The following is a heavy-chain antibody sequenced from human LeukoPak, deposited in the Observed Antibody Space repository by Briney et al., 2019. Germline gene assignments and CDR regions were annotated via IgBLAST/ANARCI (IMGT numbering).Heavy chain of an antibody. CDR2: INNDGSDT. CDR1: GLTFTNSW. D-gene: IGHD3-10*01. J-gene: IGHJ1*01. CDR3: ARVSGLGMNEYYQH. Sequence: GGSLRLSCAASGLTFTNSWMHWVRQAPGKGLVWVSRINNDGSDTRYADSVKGRFTISRDNATNTLYLQMNSLRVEDTAVYYCARVSGLGMNEYYQHWGQGTLVTVPS. V-gene: IGHV3-74*01.